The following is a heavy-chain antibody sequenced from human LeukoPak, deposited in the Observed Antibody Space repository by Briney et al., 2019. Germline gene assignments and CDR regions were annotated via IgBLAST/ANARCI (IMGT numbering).Heavy chain of an antibody. CDR1: GYTFTDYY. CDR3: ARGSRVRYYGSGTIPKGYYYYMDV. J-gene: IGHJ6*03. D-gene: IGHD3-10*01. Sequence: GASVKVSCKASGYTFTDYYIHWGRQAPGQGLKWIGWINPNGGGTNSAQKCQGRVTMTRDTSISTAYMELTRLRSDDTAVYYCARGSRVRYYGSGTIPKGYYYYMDVWGKGTTVTISS. CDR2: INPNGGGT. V-gene: IGHV1-2*02.